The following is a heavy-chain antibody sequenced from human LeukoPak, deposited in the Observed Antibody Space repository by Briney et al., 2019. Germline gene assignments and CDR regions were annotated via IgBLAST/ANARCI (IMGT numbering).Heavy chain of an antibody. CDR2: LSYTGKT. D-gene: IGHD2/OR15-2a*01. Sequence: SETLSLTCVVSGASVSTSHWNWIRQLPGKGLEWIGCLSYTGKTDYNPSFASRVTTSLGTSKNQVSLKLRSVTTADTATYFCSEGYFEPFAHWGQGILVAVSS. J-gene: IGHJ4*02. CDR3: SEGYFEPFAH. CDR1: GASVSTSH. V-gene: IGHV4-59*02.